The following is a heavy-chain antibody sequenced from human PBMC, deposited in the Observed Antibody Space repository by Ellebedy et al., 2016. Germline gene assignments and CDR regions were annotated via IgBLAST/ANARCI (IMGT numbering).Heavy chain of an antibody. D-gene: IGHD1-1*01. Sequence: GGSLRLXXAASGFTFSGYWMHWVRQAPGKGLVWVSRINGDRSTTTYADSVKGRFTISRDNAKNTVHLQMNSLRAEDTALYYCARVRGGTTGADDYWGQGTLVTVSS. CDR1: GFTFSGYW. V-gene: IGHV3-74*01. CDR3: ARVRGGTTGADDY. J-gene: IGHJ4*02. CDR2: INGDRSTT.